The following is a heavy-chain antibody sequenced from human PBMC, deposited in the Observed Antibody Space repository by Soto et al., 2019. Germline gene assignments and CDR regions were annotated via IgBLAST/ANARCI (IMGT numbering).Heavy chain of an antibody. Sequence: GSLRLSCAASGFTLSSYSMNWVRQAPGKGLEWVSSISSSSSYIYYADSVKGRFTISRDNAKNSLYLQMNSLRAEDTAVYYCARDAAGTRVFSAFDIWGQGTMVTVSS. D-gene: IGHD6-19*01. CDR3: ARDAAGTRVFSAFDI. CDR2: ISSSSSYI. CDR1: GFTLSSYS. J-gene: IGHJ3*02. V-gene: IGHV3-21*01.